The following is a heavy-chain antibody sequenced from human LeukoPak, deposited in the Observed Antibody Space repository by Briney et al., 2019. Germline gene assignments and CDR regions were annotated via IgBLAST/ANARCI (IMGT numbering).Heavy chain of an antibody. Sequence: ALVKVSCKASGYTFTSYGISWVRQAPGQGLEWMGWISAYNGNTNYAQKLQGRVTMTTDTSTSTAYMELRSLRSDDTAVYYCARVRILVVVAATDFDYWGQGTLVTVSS. CDR2: ISAYNGNT. CDR1: GYTFTSYG. CDR3: ARVRILVVVAATDFDY. D-gene: IGHD2-15*01. V-gene: IGHV1-18*01. J-gene: IGHJ4*02.